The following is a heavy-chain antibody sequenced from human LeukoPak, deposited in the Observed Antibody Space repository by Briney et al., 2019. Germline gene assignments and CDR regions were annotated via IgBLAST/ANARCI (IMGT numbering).Heavy chain of an antibody. CDR1: GYTFTDYY. J-gene: IGHJ4*02. Sequence: GASVKVSCSASGYTFTDYYIHWVRQAPGRGLEWMGWITPNSGGTNYAQKFQGRVTMTRDTSISTAYMELSRLRSDDTAVYYCARDSHFVVRGVIGVARGLDYWGQGTLVTVSS. D-gene: IGHD3-10*01. CDR3: ARDSHFVVRGVIGVARGLDY. CDR2: ITPNSGGT. V-gene: IGHV1-2*02.